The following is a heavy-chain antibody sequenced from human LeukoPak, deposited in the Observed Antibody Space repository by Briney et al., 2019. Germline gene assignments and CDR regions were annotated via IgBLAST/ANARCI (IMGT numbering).Heavy chain of an antibody. Sequence: PSETLSLTRTVSGGSIGSSQYYWGWIRPPPGKGLEWIGSVYYSGGTYYNPSLKCRVTISVDTSKTQFSLKLSSVTAADTAVYYCARSNYHGSRGIIDHWGQGALVTVSS. CDR1: GGSIGSSQYY. CDR3: ARSNYHGSRGIIDH. V-gene: IGHV4-39*01. CDR2: VYYSGGT. D-gene: IGHD3-22*01. J-gene: IGHJ4*02.